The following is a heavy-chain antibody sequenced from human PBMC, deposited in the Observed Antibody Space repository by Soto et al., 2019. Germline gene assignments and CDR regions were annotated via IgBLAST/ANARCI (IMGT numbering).Heavy chain of an antibody. D-gene: IGHD2-15*01. Sequence: SETRSLTCTGSGGSVGTSYYYWTWIRQPPGKGLEWIGYIYYSGSTNYNPSLKSRVTISSDTSKNQFSLELTSVTAADTAVYYCAREGCSGRRCSTGSQLPIDSRG. V-gene: IGHV4-61*01. CDR3: AREGCSGRRCSTGSQLPIDS. J-gene: IGHJ5*01. CDR1: GGSVGTSYYY. CDR2: IYYSGST.